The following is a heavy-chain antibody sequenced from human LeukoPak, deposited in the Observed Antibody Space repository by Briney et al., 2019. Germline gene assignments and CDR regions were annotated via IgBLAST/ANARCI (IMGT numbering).Heavy chain of an antibody. CDR3: ARVEEQLVR. CDR1: GGSISSYY. Sequence: SETLSLTCTVSGGSISSYYLSWIRQPPGKGLEWIGYIYYSGSTNYNPSLKSRVTISVDTSKSQFSLKLSSVTAADTAVYYCARVEEQLVRWGQGTLVTVSS. D-gene: IGHD6-6*01. J-gene: IGHJ4*02. V-gene: IGHV4-59*01. CDR2: IYYSGST.